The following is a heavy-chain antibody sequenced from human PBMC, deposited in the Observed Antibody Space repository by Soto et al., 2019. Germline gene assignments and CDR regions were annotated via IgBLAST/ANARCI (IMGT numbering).Heavy chain of an antibody. D-gene: IGHD2-15*01. CDR3: ARDRYCSGGSCYPYYYYYMDV. V-gene: IGHV1-18*01. CDR2: ISAYNGNT. Sequence: ASVKVSCKASGYTFTSYGIRWVRQAPGQGLEWMGWISAYNGNTNYAQKLQGRVTMTTDTSTSTAHMELRSLRSDDTAVYYCARDRYCSGGSCYPYYYYYMDVWGKGTTVTVSS. CDR1: GYTFTSYG. J-gene: IGHJ6*03.